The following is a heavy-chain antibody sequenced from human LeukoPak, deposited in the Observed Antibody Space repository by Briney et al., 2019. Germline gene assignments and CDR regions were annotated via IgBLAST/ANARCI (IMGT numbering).Heavy chain of an antibody. V-gene: IGHV3-21*01. CDR1: GFTFSSYS. CDR3: ARGEIGCSTSCYSSL. J-gene: IGHJ4*02. Sequence: GGSLRLSCAASGFTFSSYSMNWVRQAPGKGLEWVSSISSSSSYIYYADSVKGRFTISRDNAKNSLYLQMNSLRAEDTAVYYCARGEIGCSTSCYSSLWGQGTLVTVSS. D-gene: IGHD2-2*01. CDR2: ISSSSSYI.